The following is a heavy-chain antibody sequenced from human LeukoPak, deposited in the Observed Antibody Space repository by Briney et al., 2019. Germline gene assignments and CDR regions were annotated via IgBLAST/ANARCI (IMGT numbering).Heavy chain of an antibody. D-gene: IGHD3-16*01. J-gene: IGHJ4*02. CDR3: ARSHPPYDYVWGSSDH. CDR2: ISYDGSNK. V-gene: IGHV3-30*04. CDR1: GFTFSSYA. Sequence: PGGSLRLSCAASGFTFSSYAMHWVRQAPGKGLEWVAVISYDGSNKYYADSVKGRFTISRDNSKNTLYLQMNSLRAEDTAVYYCARSHPPYDYVWGSSDHWGQGTLVTVSS.